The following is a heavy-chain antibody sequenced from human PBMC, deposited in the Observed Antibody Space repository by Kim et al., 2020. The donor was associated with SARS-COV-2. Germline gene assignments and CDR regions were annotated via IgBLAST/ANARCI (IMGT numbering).Heavy chain of an antibody. CDR2: IKQDGSEK. J-gene: IGHJ6*02. Sequence: GGSLRLSCAASGFTFSSYWMSWVRQAPGKGLEWVANIKQDGSEKYYVDSVQGRFTISSDNAKNSLYLQMNSLRAEDTAVYYCARQVGMGGYSYGYSHPSPLYGMDVWGQGTTVTVSS. V-gene: IGHV3-7*01. CDR1: GFTFSSYW. D-gene: IGHD5-18*01. CDR3: ARQVGMGGYSYGYSHPSPLYGMDV.